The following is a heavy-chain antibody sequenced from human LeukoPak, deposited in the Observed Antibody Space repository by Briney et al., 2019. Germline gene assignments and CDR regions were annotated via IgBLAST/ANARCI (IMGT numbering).Heavy chain of an antibody. J-gene: IGHJ4*02. Sequence: PGGSLRLSCAASGFTFSSYALSWVRQAPGKGLEWVSAISGSGGSTYYADSVKGRFTISRDNSKNTLYLQMNSLRAEDTAVYYCAKGSATVTTGDYFDYWGQGTLVTVSS. CDR3: AKGSATVTTGDYFDY. CDR1: GFTFSSYA. D-gene: IGHD4-17*01. V-gene: IGHV3-23*01. CDR2: ISGSGGST.